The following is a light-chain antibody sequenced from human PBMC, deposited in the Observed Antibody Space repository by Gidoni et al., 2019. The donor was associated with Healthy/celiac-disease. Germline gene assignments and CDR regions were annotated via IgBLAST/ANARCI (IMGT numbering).Light chain of an antibody. CDR3: QQSYSTLPLT. Sequence: DIHITQSPSSLSASVGDRVTITCRASQSIISYLNWYQQKPGKAPKLLIYAASSLQSGVPSRFSGSGSGTDFSLTISSLQPEDFATYYCQQSYSTLPLTFXGXTKVEIK. CDR2: AAS. J-gene: IGKJ4*01. V-gene: IGKV1-39*01. CDR1: QSIISY.